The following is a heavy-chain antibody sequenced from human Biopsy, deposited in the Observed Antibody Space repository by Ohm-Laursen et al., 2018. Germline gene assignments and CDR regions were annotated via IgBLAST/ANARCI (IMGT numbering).Heavy chain of an antibody. D-gene: IGHD2/OR15-2a*01. J-gene: IGHJ6*02. CDR1: GGSISSDY. Sequence: SDTLSPTCTVSGGSISSDYWSWIRQTPGKGLGGIGYIYYSGSTNYNPSLKSRVTISVETSKNQFSLRLNSVTAADTAVYYCARATNSTGWPYYYFYGMDVWGQGTTVTVSS. CDR2: IYYSGST. V-gene: IGHV4-59*07. CDR3: ARATNSTGWPYYYFYGMDV.